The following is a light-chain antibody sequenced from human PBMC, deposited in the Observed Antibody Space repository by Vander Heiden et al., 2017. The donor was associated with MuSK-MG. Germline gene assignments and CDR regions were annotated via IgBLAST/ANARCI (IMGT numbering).Light chain of an antibody. Sequence: EIVMTQSPATLSVSPGERATLSCRASQSVSSNLAWYQQKPGQAPRLLIYGASTRDTGIPARFSGSGYGTEFTLTISSRQSEDFAVYYCQQYKYWPPITFGQGTRLEIK. CDR2: GAS. CDR1: QSVSSN. V-gene: IGKV3-15*01. J-gene: IGKJ5*01. CDR3: QQYKYWPPIT.